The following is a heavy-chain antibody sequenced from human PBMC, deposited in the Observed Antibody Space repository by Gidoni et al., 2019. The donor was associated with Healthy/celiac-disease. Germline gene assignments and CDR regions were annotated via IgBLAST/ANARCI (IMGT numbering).Heavy chain of an antibody. D-gene: IGHD3-10*01. V-gene: IGHV4-59*01. Sequence: QVQLQESGPGLVKPSETLSLTCTVSGCSISSYYWRWIRQPPGKGLEWIGYIYYSGSTNYNPSLKSRVTISVDTSKNQFSLKLSSVTAADTAVYYCARGDGSGSSHDYWGQGTLVTVSS. CDR1: GCSISSYY. CDR2: IYYSGST. J-gene: IGHJ4*02. CDR3: ARGDGSGSSHDY.